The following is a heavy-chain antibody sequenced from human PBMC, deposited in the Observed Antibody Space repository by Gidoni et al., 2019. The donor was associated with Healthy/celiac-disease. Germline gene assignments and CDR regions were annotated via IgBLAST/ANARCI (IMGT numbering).Heavy chain of an antibody. D-gene: IGHD5-12*01. CDR1: GGSISSGGYS. CDR3: ARAQYSGYDWGWQGSFAFDI. Sequence: QLQLQESGSGLVKPSQTLSLTCAVSGGSISSGGYSWSWIRQPPGKGLEWIGYIYHSGSTYYNPSLKSRVTISVDRSKNQFSLKLSSVTAADTAVYYCARAQYSGYDWGWQGSFAFDIWGQGTMVTVSS. V-gene: IGHV4-30-2*01. J-gene: IGHJ3*02. CDR2: IYHSGST.